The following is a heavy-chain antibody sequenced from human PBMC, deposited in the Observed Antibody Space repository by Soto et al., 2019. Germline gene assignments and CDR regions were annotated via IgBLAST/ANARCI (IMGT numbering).Heavy chain of an antibody. J-gene: IGHJ4*02. D-gene: IGHD3-10*01. CDR2: IYWDDDK. CDR3: ARRGRGALPPDFAY. CDR1: GFSVSTNGMA. Sequence: QITLKESGPTLVKPTQTLTLTCTFSGFSVSTNGMAVGWIRQPPGKALEWLALIYWDDDKRYSPSLQSRLTITKATSKNQVVLTMTNMDPVDTATYYCARRGRGALPPDFAYCGQGTLVTVSS. V-gene: IGHV2-5*02.